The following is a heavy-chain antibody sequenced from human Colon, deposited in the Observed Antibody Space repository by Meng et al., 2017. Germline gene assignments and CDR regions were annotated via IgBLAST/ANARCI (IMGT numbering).Heavy chain of an antibody. CDR3: ARDGSSSSAYYYYGMDV. CDR2: ISSSGSTI. CDR1: GFTFSDYY. V-gene: IGHV3-11*01. J-gene: IGHJ6*02. D-gene: IGHD6-6*01. Sequence: GGSLRLSCAASGFTFSDYYMSWIRQAPGKGLEWVSYISSSGSTIYYADSVKGRFTISRDNAKNSLYLQMNSLRAEDTAVYYCARDGSSSSAYYYYGMDVWGRGTTVTVSS.